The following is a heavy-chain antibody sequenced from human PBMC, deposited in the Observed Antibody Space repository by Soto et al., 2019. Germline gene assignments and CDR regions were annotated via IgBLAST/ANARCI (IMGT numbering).Heavy chain of an antibody. Sequence: PGGSLRLSCAASGFTFSSYEMNWVRQAPGKGLEWVSYISSSGSTIYYADSVKGRFTISRDNAKNSLYLQMNSLRAEDTAVYYCAREPYSSRWYAWYYGIDVWGQGTTVTVYS. V-gene: IGHV3-48*03. CDR1: GFTFSSYE. D-gene: IGHD6-13*01. CDR2: ISSSGSTI. J-gene: IGHJ6*02. CDR3: AREPYSSRWYAWYYGIDV.